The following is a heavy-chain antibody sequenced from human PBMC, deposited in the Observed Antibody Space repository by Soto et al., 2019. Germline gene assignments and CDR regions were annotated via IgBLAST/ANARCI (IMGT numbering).Heavy chain of an antibody. D-gene: IGHD6-19*01. Sequence: HLQLQESGSGLVKPSQTLSLTCSFSGDSSSTSTYSWSWIRQPPGKALEWVGFIYHSGVTSYNPSLKGRASISLDMSNSQCTLNLRSVTAADTAVYYCAGMPYTSGLRFDPWGPGTLVTVSS. CDR1: GDSSSTSTYS. J-gene: IGHJ5*02. CDR2: IYHSGVT. CDR3: AGMPYTSGLRFDP. V-gene: IGHV4-30-2*01.